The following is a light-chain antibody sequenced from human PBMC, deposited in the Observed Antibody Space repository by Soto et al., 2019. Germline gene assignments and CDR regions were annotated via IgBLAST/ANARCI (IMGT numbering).Light chain of an antibody. CDR2: AAS. CDR3: QQSHSIPVT. CDR1: QSINIF. V-gene: IGKV1-39*01. Sequence: DIQMTQSPSSLSASVGDRVTITCRASQSINIFLNWYQQRPGKAPKLLIYAASNLQIGVSSRFSGSGAGTVFTLPIDSLQPDDFAAYYCQQSHSIPVTFGPRTKVDIK. J-gene: IGKJ3*01.